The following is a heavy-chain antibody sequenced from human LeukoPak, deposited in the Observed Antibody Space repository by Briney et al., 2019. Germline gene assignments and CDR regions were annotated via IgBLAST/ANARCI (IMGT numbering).Heavy chain of an antibody. D-gene: IGHD2-8*01. CDR2: ISGGGGST. CDR3: AKVSGLYSGYFDY. Sequence: GGSLRLSCEASGITFSSYAMSWVRQAPGKGLEWVSLISGGGGSTYYADSVKGRFTISRDNSKNTLYLQMNSLRAEDTAVYYCAKVSGLYSGYFDYWGQGTLVTVSS. CDR1: GITFSSYA. V-gene: IGHV3-23*01. J-gene: IGHJ4*02.